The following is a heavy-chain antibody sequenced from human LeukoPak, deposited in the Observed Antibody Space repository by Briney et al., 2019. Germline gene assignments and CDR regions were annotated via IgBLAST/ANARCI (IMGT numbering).Heavy chain of an antibody. Sequence: GASVKVSCKASGGTFSSYAISWVRQAPGQGLEWMGRIIPIFGIANYAQKFQGRVTITADKSTSTAYMELSSLRSEDTAVYYCARESDSYSDYWGQGTLVTVSS. CDR2: IIPIFGIA. D-gene: IGHD2-15*01. CDR1: GGTFSSYA. J-gene: IGHJ4*02. CDR3: ARESDSYSDY. V-gene: IGHV1-69*04.